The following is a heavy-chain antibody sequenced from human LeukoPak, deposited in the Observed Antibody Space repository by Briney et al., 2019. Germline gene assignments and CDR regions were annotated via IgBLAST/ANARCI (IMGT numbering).Heavy chain of an antibody. Sequence: SVKVSCKASGGTFSNYAITWVRQAPGQGLEWMGRIIPIFGTTKYAQKFQGRVTITTDESTSTTYMDLSSLRSEDTAVYYCAREDCSGGSCYYGGPFDYWGQGTLVTVSS. D-gene: IGHD2-15*01. CDR2: IIPIFGTT. V-gene: IGHV1-69*05. CDR3: AREDCSGGSCYYGGPFDY. J-gene: IGHJ4*02. CDR1: GGTFSNYA.